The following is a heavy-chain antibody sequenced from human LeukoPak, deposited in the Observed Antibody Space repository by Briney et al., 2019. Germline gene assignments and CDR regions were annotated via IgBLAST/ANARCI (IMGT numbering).Heavy chain of an antibody. CDR1: GGTFSSYD. V-gene: IGHV1-69*05. D-gene: IGHD3-22*01. CDR3: ASGNYYDSSGYYPLMNYYYYMDD. Sequence: GASVKVSCKASGGTFSSYDISWVRQAPGKGLEWMGGIIPIFGTANYAQQIRGRVTITTDESTSTAYMELSSLRSEDTAVYYCASGNYYDSSGYYPLMNYYYYMDDWGKGTTVTVSS. J-gene: IGHJ6*03. CDR2: IIPIFGTA.